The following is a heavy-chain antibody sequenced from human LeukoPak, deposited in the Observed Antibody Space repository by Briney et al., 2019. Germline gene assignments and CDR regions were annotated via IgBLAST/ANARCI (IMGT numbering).Heavy chain of an antibody. V-gene: IGHV3-74*01. Sequence: GGSLRLSCAASGFTFSSYWMHWVRRAPGKGLVWVSRINSDGSSTSYADSVKGRFTISRDNAKNTLYLQMNSLRAEDTAVYYCARVGYCTNGVCFYYFDYWGQGTLVTVSS. CDR1: GFTFSSYW. J-gene: IGHJ4*02. CDR3: ARVGYCTNGVCFYYFDY. D-gene: IGHD2-8*01. CDR2: INSDGSST.